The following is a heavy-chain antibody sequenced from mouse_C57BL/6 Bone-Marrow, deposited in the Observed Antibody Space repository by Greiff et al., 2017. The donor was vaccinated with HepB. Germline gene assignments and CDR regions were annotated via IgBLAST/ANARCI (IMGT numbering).Heavy chain of an antibody. CDR1: GFNIKDDY. Sequence: VQLQQSGAELVRPGASVKLSCTASGFNIKDDYMHWVKQRPEQGLEWIGWIDPENGDTEYASKFQGKANITADTSSNTAYLQLSSLTSEDTAVYYCTTHYGSSYLFAYWGQGTLVTVSA. V-gene: IGHV14-4*01. CDR3: TTHYGSSYLFAY. D-gene: IGHD1-1*01. CDR2: IDPENGDT. J-gene: IGHJ3*01.